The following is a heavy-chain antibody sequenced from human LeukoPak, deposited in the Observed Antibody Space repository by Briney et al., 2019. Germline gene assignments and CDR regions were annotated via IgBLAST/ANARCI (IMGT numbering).Heavy chain of an antibody. CDR2: IYPGDSDT. D-gene: IGHD3-22*01. J-gene: IGHJ3*02. CDR3: ARTADYYDSSGFDAFDI. V-gene: IGHV5-51*01. CDR1: GYSFTSYW. Sequence: GESLKISCKGSGYSFTSYWIGWVRQMPGKGLEWMGNIYPGDSDTRYSPSFQGQVTISADKSISTAYLQWSSLKASDTAMYYCARTADYYDSSGFDAFDIWGQGTMVTVSS.